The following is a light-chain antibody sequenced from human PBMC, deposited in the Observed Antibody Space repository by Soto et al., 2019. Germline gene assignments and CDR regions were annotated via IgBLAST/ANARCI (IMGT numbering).Light chain of an antibody. J-gene: IGKJ1*01. CDR2: AAS. Sequence: DIQMTQSPSSLSASVGDRVTITCRASQSISSYLNWYKQKPGKAPKLLIYAASSLQSGVPSRFSGSRSGTDFTLSISSLQPEDFATYYCQQSYSTPQTFGQGTKVKIK. CDR3: QQSYSTPQT. V-gene: IGKV1-39*01. CDR1: QSISSY.